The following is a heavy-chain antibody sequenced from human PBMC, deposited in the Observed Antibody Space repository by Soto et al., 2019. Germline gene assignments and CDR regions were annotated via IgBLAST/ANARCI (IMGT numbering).Heavy chain of an antibody. CDR3: ARGWNPYCGRDCYFQYFDY. Sequence: GASVKVSCKASGYTFTSYYMHWVRQAPGQGLEWMGIINPSGGSTSYAQKFQGRVTMTRDTSTSTVYMELSSLRSEDTAVYYCARGWNPYCGRDCYFQYFDYWGQGTLVTVSS. V-gene: IGHV1-46*01. CDR1: GYTFTSYY. CDR2: INPSGGST. J-gene: IGHJ4*02. D-gene: IGHD2-21*02.